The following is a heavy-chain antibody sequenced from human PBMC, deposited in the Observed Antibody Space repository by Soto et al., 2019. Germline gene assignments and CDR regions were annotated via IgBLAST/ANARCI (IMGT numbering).Heavy chain of an antibody. CDR3: ARRNDILTGYSFDY. J-gene: IGHJ4*02. V-gene: IGHV4-4*02. D-gene: IGHD3-9*01. CDR2: IYHSGST. Sequence: SETLSLTCAVSGGSISSSNWWSWVRQPPGKGLEWIGEIYHSGSTNYNPSLKSRVTISVDKSKNQFSLKLSSVTAADTAVYYCARRNDILTGYSFDYWGQGTLVTVSS. CDR1: GGSISSSNW.